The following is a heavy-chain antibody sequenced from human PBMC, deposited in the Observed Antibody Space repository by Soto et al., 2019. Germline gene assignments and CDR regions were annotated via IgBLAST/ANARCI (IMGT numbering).Heavy chain of an antibody. CDR1: GGSISGYY. D-gene: IGHD2-21*02. Sequence: SETLSLTCTVSGGSISGYYWSWIRQPPGKGLEWIGYMYNTGSTVYNPSFKSRVTISVDTSKNQFSLKLNSVTAADTAVIYFGRDLGGYCGTDCYPRAVGGQGTTVTVSS. CDR2: MYNTGST. J-gene: IGHJ6*02. CDR3: GRDLGGYCGTDCYPRAV. V-gene: IGHV4-59*01.